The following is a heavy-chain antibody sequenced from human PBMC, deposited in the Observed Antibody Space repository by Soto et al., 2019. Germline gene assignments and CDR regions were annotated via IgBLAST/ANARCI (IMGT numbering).Heavy chain of an antibody. D-gene: IGHD3-22*01. V-gene: IGHV1-69*06. CDR2: IIPIFATP. CDR1: GGTFDTYA. J-gene: IGHJ4*02. CDR3: ARGHLYDSIDSGSDS. Sequence: QLVQSGAEVKKPGSSVKVSCTASGGTFDTYAFSWVRQAPGQGLEWMGGIIPIFATPSYAQKFQGRVTIPADTSTSTAYIELTCLISDDPAVYYCARGHLYDSIDSGSDSWGQGTLITVSS.